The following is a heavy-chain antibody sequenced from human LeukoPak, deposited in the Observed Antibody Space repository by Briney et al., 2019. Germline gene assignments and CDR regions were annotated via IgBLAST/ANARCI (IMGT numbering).Heavy chain of an antibody. CDR3: ARPHSRTSGSYFSDY. J-gene: IGHJ4*02. V-gene: IGHV1-2*02. CDR2: INPNSGGT. Sequence: ASVKVSCEASGYTFTDYHMHWVRQAPGQGLEWMGWINPNSGGTTYAQKFQARVTMTRDTSISTAYMELSRLTSDDTAVYYWARPHSRTSGSYFSDYWGQGTLVTVSS. CDR1: GYTFTDYH. D-gene: IGHD3-10*01.